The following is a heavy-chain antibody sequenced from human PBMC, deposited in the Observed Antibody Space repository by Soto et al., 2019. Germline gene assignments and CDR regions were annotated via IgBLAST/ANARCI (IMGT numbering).Heavy chain of an antibody. D-gene: IGHD6-25*01. V-gene: IGHV1-46*01. CDR2: ISPYGVRT. Sequence: QVQLVQSGAEVKKPGASVKVSCKASGFTFTNYFFHWVRQAPRQGLEWMGIISPYGVRTNYVQSLQGRVPMTRDTSTSTVYMELSSLRSEDTAVYYCARGDGRGSSGFYYYYGMDVWGHGTTVTVSS. CDR3: ARGDGRGSSGFYYYYGMDV. J-gene: IGHJ6*02. CDR1: GFTFTNYF.